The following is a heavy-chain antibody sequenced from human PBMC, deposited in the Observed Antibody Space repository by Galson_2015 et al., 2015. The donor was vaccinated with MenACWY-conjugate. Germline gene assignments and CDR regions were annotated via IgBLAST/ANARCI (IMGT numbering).Heavy chain of an antibody. D-gene: IGHD3-10*01. V-gene: IGHV1-69*04. J-gene: IGHJ3*02. CDR2: IIPILGIA. Sequence: SVKVSCKASGGTFSSYPISWVRQAPGQGLGWMGRIIPILGIANYAQKFQGRVTITADKSTSTAYMELSSLRSKDTAVYYCAKAYAGGAFDIWGQGTMVTVSS. CDR3: AKAYAGGAFDI. CDR1: GGTFSSYP.